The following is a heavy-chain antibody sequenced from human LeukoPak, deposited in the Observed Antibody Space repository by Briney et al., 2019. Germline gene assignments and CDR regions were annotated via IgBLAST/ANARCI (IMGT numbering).Heavy chain of an antibody. CDR1: GGSFSGYY. CDR2: INHSGST. J-gene: IGHJ6*02. V-gene: IGHV4-34*01. CDR3: ARGPRSGSYIGYYYYGMDV. Sequence: PSETLSLTCAVYGGSFSGYYWSWTRQPPGKGLEWIGEINHSGSTNYNPSLKSRVTISVDTSKNQLSLKLSSVTAADTAVYYCARGPRSGSYIGYYYYGMDVWGQGTTVTVSS. D-gene: IGHD1-26*01.